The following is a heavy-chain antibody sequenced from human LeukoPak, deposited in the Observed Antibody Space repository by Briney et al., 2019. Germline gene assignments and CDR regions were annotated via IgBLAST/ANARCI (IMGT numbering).Heavy chain of an antibody. J-gene: IGHJ4*02. Sequence: SETLSLTGAVYGGSFSGYYWSWIRQPPGKGLEWIGEINHTGNTNYNPSLKSRVTISVDTSKNQFSLKLSSVTAADTAVYYCARDGDYLGQGTLVTVSS. CDR1: GGSFSGYY. CDR3: ARDGDY. CDR2: INHTGNT. V-gene: IGHV4-34*01.